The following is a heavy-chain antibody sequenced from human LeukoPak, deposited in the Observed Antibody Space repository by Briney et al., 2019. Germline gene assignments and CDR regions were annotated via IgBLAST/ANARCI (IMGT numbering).Heavy chain of an antibody. CDR1: GFTFRSYA. Sequence: GGSLRLSCAASGFTFRSYAMHWVRRAPGKGLEWVAVISYDGDDGSNIYYADSVKGRFTISRDNSKSTLCLQMNSLRAEDTAVYYCAKQLGYCSDGSCYFPYWGQGTLVTVSS. CDR3: AKQLGYCSDGSCYFPY. V-gene: IGHV3-30-3*02. CDR2: ISYDGDDGSNI. J-gene: IGHJ4*02. D-gene: IGHD2-15*01.